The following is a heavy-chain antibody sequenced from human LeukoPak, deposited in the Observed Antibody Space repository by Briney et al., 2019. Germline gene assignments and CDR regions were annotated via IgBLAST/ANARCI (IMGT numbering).Heavy chain of an antibody. CDR1: GGSISSYY. V-gene: IGHV4-59*01. Sequence: PSETLSLTYTVSGGSISSYYWSWIRQPPGKGLEWIGYIYYSGSTNYNPSLKSRVTISVDTSKNQFSLKLSSVTAADTAVYYCARVRWGSFDYWGQGTLVTVSS. J-gene: IGHJ4*02. D-gene: IGHD1-26*01. CDR3: ARVRWGSFDY. CDR2: IYYSGST.